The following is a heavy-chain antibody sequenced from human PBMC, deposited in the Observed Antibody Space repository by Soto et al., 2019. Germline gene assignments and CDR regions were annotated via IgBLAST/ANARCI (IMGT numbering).Heavy chain of an antibody. CDR3: ARRVVNWFDP. Sequence: SETLSLTCTVSGGSISTGGYYWTWIRQQTGKGLEWIGYIYYTGSTYYNPSLKSRVTISIDTSKNQFSLRLSSVTAADTAVYYCARRVVNWFDPWGQGALVTVSS. J-gene: IGHJ5*02. V-gene: IGHV4-31*03. D-gene: IGHD2-2*01. CDR2: IYYTGST. CDR1: GGSISTGGYY.